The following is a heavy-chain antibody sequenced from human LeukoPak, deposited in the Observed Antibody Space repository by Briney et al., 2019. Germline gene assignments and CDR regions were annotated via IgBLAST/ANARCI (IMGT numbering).Heavy chain of an antibody. Sequence: SETLTLTCTVSGGSISSYYWSWIRQPPGKGLEWIGYIYYSGSTNYNPSLKSRVTISVDTSKNQFSLKLSSVTAADTAVYYCARDMGYFDYWGQGTLVTVSS. CDR1: GGSISSYY. V-gene: IGHV4-59*01. CDR2: IYYSGST. J-gene: IGHJ4*02. CDR3: ARDMGYFDY.